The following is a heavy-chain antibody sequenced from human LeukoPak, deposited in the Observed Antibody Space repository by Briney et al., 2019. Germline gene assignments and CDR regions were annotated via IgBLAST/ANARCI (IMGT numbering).Heavy chain of an antibody. Sequence: TSVKDSCKASGFTFTSSAMQWVRQDRGQRLEWIGWIVVGSGNTNYAQKFQERVTITRDMSTSTAYMELCSVRSEDTAVYYCAAGSGSYFHFDYWGQGTLVTVSS. J-gene: IGHJ4*02. D-gene: IGHD1-26*01. CDR3: AAGSGSYFHFDY. V-gene: IGHV1-58*02. CDR2: IVVGSGNT. CDR1: GFTFTSSA.